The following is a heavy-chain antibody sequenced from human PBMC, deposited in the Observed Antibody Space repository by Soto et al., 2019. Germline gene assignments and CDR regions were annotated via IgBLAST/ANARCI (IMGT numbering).Heavy chain of an antibody. J-gene: IGHJ5*02. V-gene: IGHV2-5*02. D-gene: IGHD3-16*02. CDR1: GFSLSTSGVG. CDR3: AHASLIIITFGGVIVPSWFDP. Sequence: QITLKESGPTLVKPTQTLTLTCTFSGFSLSTSGVGVGWIRQPPGKALEWLALIYWDDDKRYSPSLKSRLTTTTDTPNNQVVLTMPNLDPVETATYYCAHASLIIITFGGVIVPSWFDPWGQGTLVTVSS. CDR2: IYWDDDK.